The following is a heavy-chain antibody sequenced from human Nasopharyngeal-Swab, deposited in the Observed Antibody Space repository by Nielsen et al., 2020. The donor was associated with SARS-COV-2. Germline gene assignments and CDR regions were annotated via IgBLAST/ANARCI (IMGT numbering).Heavy chain of an antibody. D-gene: IGHD6-13*01. J-gene: IGHJ6*02. CDR3: ARDQGSCWYTYYYYYGMDV. V-gene: IGHV3-30-3*01. Sequence: GESLKISCAASGFTFSSYAMHWVRQAPGKGLEWVAVISYDGSKKYYADSVKGRFTISRDNSKNTLYLQMNSLRAEDTAVYYCARDQGSCWYTYYYYYGMDVWGQGTTVTVSS. CDR1: GFTFSSYA. CDR2: ISYDGSKK.